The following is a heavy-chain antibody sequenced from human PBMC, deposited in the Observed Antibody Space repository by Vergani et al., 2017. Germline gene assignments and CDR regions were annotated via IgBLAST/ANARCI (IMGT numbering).Heavy chain of an antibody. Sequence: QVQLVESGGGVVQPGRSLRLSCAASGFTFSSYAMHWVRQAPGKGLEWVAVISYDGSNKYYADSVKGRFTISRDNSKNTLYLQMNSLRAEDTAVYYCARDGXNGRYFDWLFEVSSFDIWGQGTMVTVSS. CDR2: ISYDGSNK. J-gene: IGHJ3*02. CDR3: ARDGXNGRYFDWLFEVSSFDI. CDR1: GFTFSSYA. D-gene: IGHD3-9*01. V-gene: IGHV3-30-3*01.